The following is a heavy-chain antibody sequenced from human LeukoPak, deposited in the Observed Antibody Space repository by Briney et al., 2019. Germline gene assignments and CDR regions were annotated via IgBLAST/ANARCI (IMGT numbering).Heavy chain of an antibody. CDR1: GFTFDDYG. CDR3: ARAGGSDAFDI. V-gene: IGHV3-20*04. D-gene: IGHD5-12*01. CDR2: INWNGGST. J-gene: IGHJ3*02. Sequence: RPGGSLRLSCAASGFTFDDYGMSWVRQAPGKGPEWVSGINWNGGSTGYADPVKGRFTISSDNAKNSLYLQMNSLRAEDTALYYCARAGGSDAFDIWGQGTMVTVSS.